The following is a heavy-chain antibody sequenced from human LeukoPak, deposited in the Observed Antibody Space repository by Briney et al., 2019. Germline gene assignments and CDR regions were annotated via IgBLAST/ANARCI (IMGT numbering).Heavy chain of an antibody. Sequence: GGSLRLSCAASGFTFSSYAMNWVRQAPGKGREWVSSISDTDDSTYDADSVKGRFSISRDNSKNTLYLQMNRLRAEDTAMYYCAKGPIPCSSTSCPRSAFDIWGQGTMVTVSS. CDR2: ISDTDDST. J-gene: IGHJ3*02. V-gene: IGHV3-23*01. CDR3: AKGPIPCSSTSCPRSAFDI. CDR1: GFTFSSYA. D-gene: IGHD2-2*01.